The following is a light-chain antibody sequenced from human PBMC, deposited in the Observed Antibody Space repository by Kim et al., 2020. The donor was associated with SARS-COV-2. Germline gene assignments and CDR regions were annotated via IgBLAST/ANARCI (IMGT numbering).Light chain of an antibody. Sequence: SPGERATLSCRASQSVGSKLAWYQQKPGQAPRLLMYGASTRATGIPARFSGSGSGTEFTLTITSLQSEDFAVYYCQQYHKWPPLTFGGGTKVEIK. V-gene: IGKV3-15*01. J-gene: IGKJ4*01. CDR3: QQYHKWPPLT. CDR1: QSVGSK. CDR2: GAS.